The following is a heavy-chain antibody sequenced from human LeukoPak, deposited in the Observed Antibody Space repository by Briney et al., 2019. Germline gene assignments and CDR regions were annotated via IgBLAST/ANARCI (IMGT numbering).Heavy chain of an antibody. CDR3: ARSPSGYRFDS. D-gene: IGHD3-22*01. CDR1: GGSINRGTFF. J-gene: IGHJ4*02. Sequence: SETLSLTCAVSGGSINRGTFFWTWIRKPPGKGLEWIGYISNSGSTNYHPSLKSRVTISSDTSKTQFTLKLISVTAADTAVYYCARSPSGYRFDSWGQGTLVTVSS. CDR2: ISNSGST. V-gene: IGHV4-61*01.